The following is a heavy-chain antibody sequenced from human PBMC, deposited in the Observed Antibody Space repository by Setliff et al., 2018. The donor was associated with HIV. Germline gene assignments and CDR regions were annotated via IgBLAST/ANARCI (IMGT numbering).Heavy chain of an antibody. CDR3: SKDRGYLTANFDY. Sequence: PGGSLRLSCAASGFICSSYGMHWVRQAPGKGLEWVAFIRYDGSDKYYTDSVKGRFTISRDNSKNTLYLQMNSLTVEDTAVYYCSKDRGYLTANFDYWGQGTLVTVSS. V-gene: IGHV3-30*02. D-gene: IGHD3-22*01. CDR2: IRYDGSDK. CDR1: GFICSSYG. J-gene: IGHJ4*02.